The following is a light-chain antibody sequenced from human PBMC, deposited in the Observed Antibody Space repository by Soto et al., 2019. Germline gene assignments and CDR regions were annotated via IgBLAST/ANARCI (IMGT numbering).Light chain of an antibody. J-gene: IGKJ4*01. CDR2: GAS. CDR3: QQYNNWAV. V-gene: IGKV3-15*01. CDR1: QSVGHN. Sequence: DIVMTQSPVTLSVSPGDRATLSCRASQSVGHNLAWFQQKPGQAPRLLIYGASAGATGIPDRFSGSGFGTEFTLTISSLQSEDLAVYYCQQYNNWAVFGGGTKVEIK.